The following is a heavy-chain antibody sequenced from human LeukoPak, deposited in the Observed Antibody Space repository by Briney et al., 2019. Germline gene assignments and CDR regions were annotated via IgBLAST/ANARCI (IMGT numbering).Heavy chain of an antibody. D-gene: IGHD2-15*01. J-gene: IGHJ4*02. CDR1: SYTFTSYG. CDR3: ARGGYCSGGSCYAFDY. CDR2: ISAYNGNT. V-gene: IGHV1-18*01. Sequence: ASVKVSCKASSYTFTSYGISWVRQAPGQGLDWMGWISAYNGNTNYAQKLQGRVTMTTDTSTSTAYMELRSLRSDDTAVYYCARGGYCSGGSCYAFDYWGQGTLVTVSS.